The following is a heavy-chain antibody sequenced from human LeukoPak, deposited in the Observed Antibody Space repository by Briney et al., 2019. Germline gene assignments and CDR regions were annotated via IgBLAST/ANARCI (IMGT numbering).Heavy chain of an antibody. Sequence: GGSLRLSCEASGFTFSSFAMHWVRQAPGKGLEWVAFVRFDGSNKYYADSVKGRFTISRDNSKNTLYLQMNSLRAEDTAVYYCAKDPGAHYYGSGSYRRGSYFDYWGQGTLVTVSS. CDR3: AKDPGAHYYGSGSYRRGSYFDY. CDR1: GFTFSSFA. CDR2: VRFDGSNK. J-gene: IGHJ4*02. D-gene: IGHD3-10*01. V-gene: IGHV3-30*02.